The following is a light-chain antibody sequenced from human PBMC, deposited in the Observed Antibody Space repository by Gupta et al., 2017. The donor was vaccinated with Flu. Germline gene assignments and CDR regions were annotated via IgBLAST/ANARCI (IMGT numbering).Light chain of an antibody. V-gene: IGLV4-69*01. CDR2: LNGDGSQ. CDR1: SRHKSYA. CDR3: QTWGTGIPKV. J-gene: IGLJ3*02. Sequence: QVTLTQPPSASASLGASVKLTCTLSSRHKSYAIAWHQQQPGRGPRFLLRLNGDGSQTKGDGIPDRFSASASGADPFLTIFSLQSEDEAVYYCQTWGTGIPKVFGGGTKLTVL.